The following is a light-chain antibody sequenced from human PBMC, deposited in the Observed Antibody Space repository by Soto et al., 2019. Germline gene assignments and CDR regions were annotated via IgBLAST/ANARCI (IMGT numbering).Light chain of an antibody. CDR1: QGISSS. V-gene: IGKV3-15*01. J-gene: IGKJ1*01. CDR3: QQYNNWPRT. Sequence: EIVMTHFPATLSVSPGARATLSCRASQGISSSLAWYQQKPGQAPKLLIYGASTMATGIPARFSGSGSGTEFTLTISSLQSEDFAIYYCQQYNNWPRTFGQGTKVDI. CDR2: GAS.